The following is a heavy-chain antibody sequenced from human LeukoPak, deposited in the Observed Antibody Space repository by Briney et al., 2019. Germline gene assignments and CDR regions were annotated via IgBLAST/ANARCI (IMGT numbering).Heavy chain of an antibody. J-gene: IGHJ4*02. CDR1: GYTFTSYY. Sequence: ASVKVSCKASGYTFTSYYMHWVRQAPGQGLEWMGWINPNSGGTNYAQKFQGWVTMTRDTSISTAYMELSRLRSDDTAVYYCARGRSGWYQNFDYWGQGTLVTVSS. CDR2: INPNSGGT. D-gene: IGHD6-19*01. CDR3: ARGRSGWYQNFDY. V-gene: IGHV1-2*04.